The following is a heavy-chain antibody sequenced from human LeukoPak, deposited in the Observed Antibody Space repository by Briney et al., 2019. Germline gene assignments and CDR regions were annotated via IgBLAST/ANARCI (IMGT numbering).Heavy chain of an antibody. D-gene: IGHD2-2*01. CDR3: ASVLIVPAAILY. Sequence: SETLSLTSTVSGGSISSGDYYWSWIRQPPGKGLEWIGYIYYSGSTYYNPSLKSRVTISVDTSKNQFSLKLSSVTAADTAVYYCASVLIVPAAILYWGQGTLVTVSS. CDR2: IYYSGST. CDR1: GGSISSGDYY. V-gene: IGHV4-30-4*01. J-gene: IGHJ4*02.